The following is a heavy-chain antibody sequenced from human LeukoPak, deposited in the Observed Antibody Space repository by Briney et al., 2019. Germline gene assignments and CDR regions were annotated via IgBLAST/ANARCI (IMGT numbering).Heavy chain of an antibody. CDR3: ARPKRRLPCFDY. Sequence: PSETLSLTCTVSGGSISSSSYYWGWIRQPPGKGPEWIGSIYYVGGTYHNPSLKSRVTISVDTSKNQFSLKLSSVTAADTAVYYCARPKRRLPCFDYWGQGTLVTVSS. J-gene: IGHJ4*02. CDR2: IYYVGGT. V-gene: IGHV4-39*07. D-gene: IGHD4-11*01. CDR1: GGSISSSSYY.